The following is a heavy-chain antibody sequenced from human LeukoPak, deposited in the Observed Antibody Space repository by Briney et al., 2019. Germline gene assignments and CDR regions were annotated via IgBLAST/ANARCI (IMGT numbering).Heavy chain of an antibody. Sequence: ASVNVSCKASGYTFTSYGISWVRQAAGQGLEWMGWISAYNGNTNYAQKLQGRVTMTTDTSTSTAYMELRRLSSDDTAVYYCARDREDIVLMVYAIPETPFDYWGQGTLVTVSS. D-gene: IGHD2-8*01. J-gene: IGHJ4*02. CDR2: ISAYNGNT. V-gene: IGHV1-18*01. CDR3: ARDREDIVLMVYAIPETPFDY. CDR1: GYTFTSYG.